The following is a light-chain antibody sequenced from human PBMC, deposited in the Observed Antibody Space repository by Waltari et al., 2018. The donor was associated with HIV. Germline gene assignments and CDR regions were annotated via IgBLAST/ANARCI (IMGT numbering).Light chain of an antibody. V-gene: IGKV2-28*01. CDR1: QSLLHNNGFTY. CDR3: MQSLQTQLT. CDR2: FVS. Sequence: IVMTQSPLSLPVTPGEPASISCRSSQSLLHNNGFTYLGWYLQKPGQSPQLLIYFVSNRASGVPDRFSGSGSGTNFTLKISRVEAEDVGVYYCMQSLQTQLTFGPVTKVDIK. J-gene: IGKJ3*01.